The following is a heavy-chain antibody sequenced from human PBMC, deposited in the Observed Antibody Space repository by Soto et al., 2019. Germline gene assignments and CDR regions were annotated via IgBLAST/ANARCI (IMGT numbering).Heavy chain of an antibody. D-gene: IGHD4-17*01. CDR1: GYTFTNYY. J-gene: IGHJ3*01. CDR2: INPNRGGT. CDR3: ARDLGYGGNSGAFDV. V-gene: IGHV1-2*02. Sequence: QVQLVQSGAEVKKPGASVKVSCEASGYTFTNYYIHWVRQARGQGLEWLGWINPNRGGTNFAQKFQGRVYMTRDTSITTAYMELNRLTSDDTAVYYCARDLGYGGNSGAFDVWGQGTMITVSS.